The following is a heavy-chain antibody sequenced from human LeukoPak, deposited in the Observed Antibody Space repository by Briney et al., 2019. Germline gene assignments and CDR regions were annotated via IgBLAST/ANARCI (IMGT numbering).Heavy chain of an antibody. CDR3: ASLPAAIHYYYYGMDV. CDR1: EFTFSSYA. CDR2: ISGSGGST. D-gene: IGHD2-2*01. Sequence: VQPGESLRLSCAASEFTFSSYAMSWVRQAPGKGLEWVSAISGSGGSTYYADSVKGRFTISRDNSKNTLYLQMNSLRAEDTAVYYCASLPAAIHYYYYGMDVWGQGTTVTVSS. V-gene: IGHV3-23*01. J-gene: IGHJ6*02.